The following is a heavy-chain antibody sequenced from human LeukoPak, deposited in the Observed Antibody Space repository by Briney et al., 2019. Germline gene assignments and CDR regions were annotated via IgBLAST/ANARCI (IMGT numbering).Heavy chain of an antibody. CDR1: GFTFTNYG. J-gene: IGHJ5*02. Sequence: SGGSLRLSCAASGFTFTNYGMHWVRQAPGKGLEWVAAISYDGSNKYHGDSVKGRFTISRDNSKNTLYLQMNSLRAEDTAVYYCAKDLHTSGSPWGQGTLVTVSS. CDR2: ISYDGSNK. CDR3: AKDLHTSGSP. V-gene: IGHV3-30*18. D-gene: IGHD3-22*01.